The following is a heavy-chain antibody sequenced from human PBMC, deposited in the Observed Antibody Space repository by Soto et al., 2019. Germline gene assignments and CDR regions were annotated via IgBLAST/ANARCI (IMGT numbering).Heavy chain of an antibody. CDR1: GFTFSSYP. CDR3: ARVAPYCSTTTCYVDS. V-gene: IGHV3-23*01. D-gene: IGHD2-2*01. Sequence: EVQLLESGGGLVRPGGSLRLSCAASGFTFSSYPMKWVRQGPGKGLEWVSTVGGSGTGFNTDYADTGKSRFVISRDNSKNTVYPQMNSLRAEDTTLYYCARVAPYCSTTTCYVDSWGQGTLVTVSS. J-gene: IGHJ4*02. CDR2: VGGSGTGFNT.